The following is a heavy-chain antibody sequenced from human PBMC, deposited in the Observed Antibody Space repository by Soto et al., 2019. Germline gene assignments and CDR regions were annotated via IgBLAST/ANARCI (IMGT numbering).Heavy chain of an antibody. V-gene: IGHV3-7*01. CDR3: VRGGSNYAS. CDR2: IKPDESEK. D-gene: IGHD4-4*01. CDR1: GFTFSDSW. Sequence: HLGGSLRLSCTASGFTFSDSWMTWVRQAPGKGLEWVARIKPDESEKKYADSVKGRFSISRDNAKNSMYVQMDSLRGEDTAVYYCVRGGSNYASWGQGTLVTVSS. J-gene: IGHJ5*02.